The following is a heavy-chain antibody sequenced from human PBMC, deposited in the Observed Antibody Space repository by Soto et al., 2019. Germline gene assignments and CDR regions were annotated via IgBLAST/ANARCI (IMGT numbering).Heavy chain of an antibody. D-gene: IGHD6-19*01. Sequence: QVQLQQWGAGLLKPSETLSLTCAVYGGSFSGYYWSWIRQPPGKGLEWIGEINHSASTNYNPSLKSRVTISVDTSKNQCSLKLSSVAAADTAVYYCAERGYSSGWPLDYWGQGTLVTVSS. V-gene: IGHV4-34*01. CDR3: AERGYSSGWPLDY. J-gene: IGHJ4*02. CDR2: INHSAST. CDR1: GGSFSGYY.